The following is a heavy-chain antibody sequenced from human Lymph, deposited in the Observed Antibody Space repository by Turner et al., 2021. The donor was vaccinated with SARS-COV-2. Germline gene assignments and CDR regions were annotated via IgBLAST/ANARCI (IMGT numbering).Heavy chain of an antibody. CDR1: GFTFSSYS. V-gene: IGHV3-48*02. CDR3: ARDRGGYGAYYYGMDV. CDR2: ISISSSTI. J-gene: IGHJ6*02. D-gene: IGHD2-15*01. Sequence: EVQLVESGGGLVQPGGSLRLSCAASGFTFSSYSMNLVRQAPGKGLEWVSYISISSSTIYYADSVKGRFTISRDNAKNSLYLQMNSLRDEDTAVYYCARDRGGYGAYYYGMDVWGQGTTVTVSS.